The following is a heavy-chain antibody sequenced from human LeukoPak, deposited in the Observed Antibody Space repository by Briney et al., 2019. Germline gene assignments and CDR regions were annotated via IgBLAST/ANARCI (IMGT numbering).Heavy chain of an antibody. Sequence: GGSLRLSCEASGFTFSSYAMSWVRQAPGKGLEWVSAIGGSGDFTYYAEYVKGRFTISRDNAKKSLYLQMNTLRAEDTALYYCARAPVYYYYGMDVWGQGTTATVSS. J-gene: IGHJ6*02. CDR1: GFTFSSYA. CDR3: ARAPVYYYYGMDV. CDR2: IGGSGDFT. V-gene: IGHV3-23*01.